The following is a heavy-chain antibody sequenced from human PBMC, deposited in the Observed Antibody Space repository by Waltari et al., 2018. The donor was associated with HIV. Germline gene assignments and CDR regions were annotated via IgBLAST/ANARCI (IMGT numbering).Heavy chain of an antibody. CDR3: ATSRTFDY. CDR2: IKQDGSGK. V-gene: IGHV3-7*01. D-gene: IGHD2-2*01. Sequence: EVLLVESGGGLVQPGGSLRLYCTASGFMFTSYWMSWVRQAPGKGLEWVANIKQDGSGKYYVDSVKGRFTISRDNAKNSLYLQMNSLRAEDTAMYYCATSRTFDYWGQGTLVTVSS. J-gene: IGHJ4*02. CDR1: GFMFTSYW.